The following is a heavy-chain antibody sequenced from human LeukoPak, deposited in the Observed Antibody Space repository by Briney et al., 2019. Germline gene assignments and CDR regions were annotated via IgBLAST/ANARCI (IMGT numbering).Heavy chain of an antibody. V-gene: IGHV4-59*01. CDR1: GGSISSYY. Sequence: SETLSLTCTVSGGSISSYYWSWIRQPPGKGLEWIGNIYYSGSTNYNPSLKSRVTISVDTSKNQFSLKLSSVTAADTAVYYCAKIDPGYSSSWFYFDYWGQGTLDSVSS. CDR3: AKIDPGYSSSWFYFDY. J-gene: IGHJ4*02. D-gene: IGHD6-13*01. CDR2: IYYSGST.